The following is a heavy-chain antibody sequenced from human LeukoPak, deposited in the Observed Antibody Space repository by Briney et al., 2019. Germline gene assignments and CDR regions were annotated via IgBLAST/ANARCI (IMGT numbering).Heavy chain of an antibody. CDR1: VGSISSYY. J-gene: IGHJ6*03. Sequence: SETLSLTCTVSVGSISSYYWSWIRQPAGKGLEWIGRIYTSVITNYNPSLKSRVTMSVDTSKNQFSLKLSSVTAADTAVYYCARDRVAAAGTYQDYYYYYYMDVWGKGTTVTISS. CDR3: ARDRVAAAGTYQDYYYYYYMDV. CDR2: IYTSVIT. V-gene: IGHV4-4*07. D-gene: IGHD6-13*01.